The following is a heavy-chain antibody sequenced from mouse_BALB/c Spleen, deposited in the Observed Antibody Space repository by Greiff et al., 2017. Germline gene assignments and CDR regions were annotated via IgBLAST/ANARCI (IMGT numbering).Heavy chain of an antibody. Sequence: EVQLQQSGPELVKPGASVKISCKASGYSFTGYYMHWVKQSHVKSLEWIGRINPYNGATSYNQNFKDKASLTVDKSSSTAYMELHSLTSEDSAVYYCAREGLYYGSSYFDYWGQGTTLTVSS. CDR1: GYSFTGYY. J-gene: IGHJ2*01. D-gene: IGHD1-1*01. CDR2: INPYNGAT. CDR3: AREGLYYGSSYFDY. V-gene: IGHV1-26*01.